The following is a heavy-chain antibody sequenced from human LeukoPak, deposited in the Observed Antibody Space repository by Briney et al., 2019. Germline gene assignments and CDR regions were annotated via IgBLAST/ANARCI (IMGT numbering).Heavy chain of an antibody. V-gene: IGHV1-46*01. CDR2: INPSGGST. CDR3: ARDSPGIADYYFDY. CDR1: GYTFTSYY. Sequence: ASVKVSCKASGYTFTSYYMHWVRQAPGQGLEWMGIINPSGGSTSYAQKFQGRVTITADKSTSTAYMELSSLRSEDTAVYYCARDSPGIADYYFDYWGQGTLVTVSS. D-gene: IGHD6-13*01. J-gene: IGHJ4*02.